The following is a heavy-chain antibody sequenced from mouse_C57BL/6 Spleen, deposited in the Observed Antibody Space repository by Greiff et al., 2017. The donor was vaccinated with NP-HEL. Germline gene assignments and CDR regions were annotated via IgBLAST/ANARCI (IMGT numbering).Heavy chain of an antibody. J-gene: IGHJ4*01. CDR1: GFTFSSYA. D-gene: IGHD2-3*01. CDR2: ISSGGGSV. V-gene: IGHV5-9-1*02. CDR3: TRDGGPSMDY. Sequence: EVQLVESGEGLVKPGGSLKLSCAASGFTFSSYAMSWVRQTPEKRLEWVAYISSGGGSVYYAATVKGRFTISNDNARNTLYLQMSSLKSEDTAMYYCTRDGGPSMDYWGQGTSVTVSS.